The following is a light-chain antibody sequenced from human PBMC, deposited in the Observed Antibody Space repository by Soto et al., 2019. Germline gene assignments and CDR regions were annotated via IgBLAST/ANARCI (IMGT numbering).Light chain of an antibody. CDR3: QQYCRGVT. CDR1: QSVSSSY. J-gene: IGKJ4*01. Sequence: EIVLTQSPGTLSLSPGERATLSCRASQSVSSSYLAWYQQKPGQAPRLLIYGASSRATGIPDRFSGSGSGTVFTLTISGLEPADFALYYCQQYCRGVTFGGGTKVEIK. CDR2: GAS. V-gene: IGKV3-20*01.